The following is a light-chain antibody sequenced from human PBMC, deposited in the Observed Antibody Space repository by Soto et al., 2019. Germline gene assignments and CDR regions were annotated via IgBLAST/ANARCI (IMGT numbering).Light chain of an antibody. CDR3: QECYMGWT. V-gene: IGKV1-5*01. CDR1: QSIGRF. CDR2: DAS. Sequence: DIQITQSPSTLSASVGDRGSITCRASQSIGRFLAWYQHQPVKAPKLLIYDASNLESGVPSRFSDRGSGTEVTFSITSLQPEALVTSYCQECYMGWTFGQGTKVDVK. J-gene: IGKJ1*01.